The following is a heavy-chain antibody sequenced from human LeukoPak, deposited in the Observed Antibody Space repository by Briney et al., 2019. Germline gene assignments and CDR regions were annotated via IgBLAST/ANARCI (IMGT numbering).Heavy chain of an antibody. D-gene: IGHD3-10*01. CDR1: GGSFSGYH. Sequence: SETLSLTCAVSGGSFSGYHWSWIRQPPGKGLEWIGEINHSGSTNYNPSLKSRVTISVDTSKNQFSLKLSSVTAADTAVYYCATYGSGSYYRQMGPYYYGMDVWGQGTTVTVSS. V-gene: IGHV4-34*01. CDR2: INHSGST. CDR3: ATYGSGSYYRQMGPYYYGMDV. J-gene: IGHJ6*02.